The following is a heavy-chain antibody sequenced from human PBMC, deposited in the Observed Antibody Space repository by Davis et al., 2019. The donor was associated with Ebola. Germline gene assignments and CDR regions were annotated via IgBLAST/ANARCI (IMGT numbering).Heavy chain of an antibody. CDR1: GGSISSYY. CDR3: ARVSGIDYGVDY. D-gene: IGHD4-17*01. CDR2: IYYSGSP. Sequence: MPSETLSLTCTVSGGSISSYYWSWIRQPPGKGLEWIGYIYYSGSPNYHPSLKSRVTISVDTSKNQFSLKLSSVTAADTAVYYCARVSGIDYGVDYWGQGTLVTVSS. J-gene: IGHJ4*02. V-gene: IGHV4-59*01.